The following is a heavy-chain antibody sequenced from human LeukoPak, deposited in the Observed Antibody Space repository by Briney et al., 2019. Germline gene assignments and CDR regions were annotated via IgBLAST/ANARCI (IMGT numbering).Heavy chain of an antibody. Sequence: ASVKVSFKASGHTFTSYGISWVRQAPGQGLEWMGWISPYNGNTNYAQKLQGRVTMTTDTSTSTAYMELRSLRSDDTAVYYCARDSPWGYYDFWSGYYTGTQIDYWGQGTLVTVSS. CDR3: ARDSPWGYYDFWSGYYTGTQIDY. CDR1: GHTFTSYG. D-gene: IGHD3-3*01. CDR2: ISPYNGNT. V-gene: IGHV1-18*01. J-gene: IGHJ4*02.